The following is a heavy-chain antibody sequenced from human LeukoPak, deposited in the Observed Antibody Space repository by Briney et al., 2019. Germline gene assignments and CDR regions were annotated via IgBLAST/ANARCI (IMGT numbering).Heavy chain of an antibody. CDR1: GGTFSSYA. D-gene: IGHD3-3*01. J-gene: IGHJ3*01. CDR2: IIPILGIA. Sequence: SVKVSCKASGGTFSSYAISWVRQAPGQGLDWMERIIPILGIANYAQKFQGRVKITADKSTSTAYMELSSLRSEDTAVYYCARDTHPYYDFWSGLSPWGQGTMVTVSS. V-gene: IGHV1-69*04. CDR3: ARDTHPYYDFWSGLSP.